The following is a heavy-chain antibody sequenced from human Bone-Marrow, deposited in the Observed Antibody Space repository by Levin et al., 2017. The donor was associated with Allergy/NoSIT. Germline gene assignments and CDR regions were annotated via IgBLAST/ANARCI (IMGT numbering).Heavy chain of an antibody. D-gene: IGHD7-27*01. CDR3: ARELLGSFDY. V-gene: IGHV4-59*01. CDR2: IYYSGST. J-gene: IGHJ4*02. CDR1: GGSISSYY. Sequence: GSLRLSCTVSGGSISSYYWSWIRQPPGKGLEWIGYIYYSGSTNYNPSLKSRVTISVDTSKNQFSLKLSSVTAADTAVYYCARELLGSFDYWGQGTLVTVSS.